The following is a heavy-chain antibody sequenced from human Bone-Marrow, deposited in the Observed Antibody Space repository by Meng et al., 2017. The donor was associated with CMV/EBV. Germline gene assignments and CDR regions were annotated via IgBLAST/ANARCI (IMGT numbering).Heavy chain of an antibody. Sequence: GGSLRLSCAASGFAASSNYMSWVRQAPGKGLEWVSIIYSGGNTYYADSVKGRFTISRDNSKNTVFLQMNSLRAEDTAVYYCVLFWSGYSRGMDVWGQGTTVTVSS. CDR2: IYSGGNT. V-gene: IGHV3-53*01. J-gene: IGHJ6*02. CDR1: GFAASSNY. D-gene: IGHD3-3*01. CDR3: VLFWSGYSRGMDV.